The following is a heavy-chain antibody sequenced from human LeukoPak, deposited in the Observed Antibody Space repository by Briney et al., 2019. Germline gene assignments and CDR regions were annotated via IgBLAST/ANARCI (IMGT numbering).Heavy chain of an antibody. CDR3: VFYYDSSGYGRYFDY. CDR2: ISSSGST. CDR1: GGSISSSSDY. J-gene: IGHJ4*02. V-gene: IGHV4-39*01. Sequence: ASETLSLTCTVSGGSISSSSDYWGWIRQPAGKGLEWIGIISSSGSTYYNPSLGGRVTISVDTSKQLFSLKLSSVTAADTAVYYCVFYYDSSGYGRYFDYWGQGTLVTVSS. D-gene: IGHD3-22*01.